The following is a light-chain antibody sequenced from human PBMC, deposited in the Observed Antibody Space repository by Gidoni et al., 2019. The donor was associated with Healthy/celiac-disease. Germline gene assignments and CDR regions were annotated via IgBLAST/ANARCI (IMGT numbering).Light chain of an antibody. J-gene: IGKJ1*01. Sequence: EIVLTQSPGTLSLSPGQRATLSCRASQTVSNNYLAWYQQKPGKAPRLLIYAASSRATGIPGRFGGSGSRTDFTLTISRLEPDDSAVYYCQQYGTSPQAFGQGTKVEIK. V-gene: IGKV3-20*01. CDR1: QTVSNNY. CDR3: QQYGTSPQA. CDR2: AAS.